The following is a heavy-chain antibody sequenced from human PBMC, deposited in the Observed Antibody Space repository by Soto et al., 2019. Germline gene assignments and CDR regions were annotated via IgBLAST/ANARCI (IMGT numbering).Heavy chain of an antibody. J-gene: IGHJ3*02. Sequence: PGGSLRLSCAASGFTFSSYAMHWVRQAPGKGLEYVSAISSNGGSTYYADSVKGRFTISRDNSKNTLYLQMGSLRAEDMAVYYCARAKSSYSTSPWGAFDIWGQGTMVTLSS. D-gene: IGHD6-13*01. CDR2: ISSNGGST. CDR3: ARAKSSYSTSPWGAFDI. V-gene: IGHV3-64*02. CDR1: GFTFSSYA.